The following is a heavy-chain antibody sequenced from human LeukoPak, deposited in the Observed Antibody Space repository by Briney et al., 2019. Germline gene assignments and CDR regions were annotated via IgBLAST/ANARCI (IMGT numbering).Heavy chain of an antibody. Sequence: ASVKVSCKASGYTFTSYDINWVRQATGQGLEWMGWMNPNSGNTGYAKKFQGRVTITRNTSISTAYMELSSLRSEDTAVYYCARSGSPDAFDIWGQGTMVTVSS. V-gene: IGHV1-8*03. CDR2: MNPNSGNT. CDR3: ARSGSPDAFDI. CDR1: GYTFTSYD. J-gene: IGHJ3*02. D-gene: IGHD3-10*01.